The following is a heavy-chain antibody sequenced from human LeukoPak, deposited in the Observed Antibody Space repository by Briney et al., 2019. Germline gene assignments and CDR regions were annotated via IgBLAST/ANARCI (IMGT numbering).Heavy chain of an antibody. CDR3: ARLAGSGYVRSIDY. Sequence: SETLSLTCTVSGGSISGYYWNWIRQPPGKGLEWIGYIYYSGSTNYNPSLKSRVTISLDTSKNQFSLKLSSVTAADTAVYYCARLAGSGYVRSIDYWGQGTLVTVSS. CDR2: IYYSGST. CDR1: GGSISGYY. V-gene: IGHV4-59*08. J-gene: IGHJ4*02. D-gene: IGHD5-12*01.